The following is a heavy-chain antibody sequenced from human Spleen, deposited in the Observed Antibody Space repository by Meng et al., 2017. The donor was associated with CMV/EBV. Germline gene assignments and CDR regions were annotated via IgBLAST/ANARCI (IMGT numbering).Heavy chain of an antibody. D-gene: IGHD1-1*01. CDR3: ARAGPGTGTTIFDY. Sequence: SETLSLTCTVSGGSVSSGSYYWSWIRQPPGKGLEWIGYIYYSGSTNYNPSLKRRVTISVDMFKNQFSVRLSSVTAADTAVYYCARAGPGTGTTIFDYWGQGTLVTVSS. CDR1: GGSVSSGSYY. V-gene: IGHV4-61*01. CDR2: IYYSGST. J-gene: IGHJ4*02.